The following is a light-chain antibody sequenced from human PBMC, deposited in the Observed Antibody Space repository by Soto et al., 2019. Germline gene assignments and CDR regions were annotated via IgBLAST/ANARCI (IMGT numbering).Light chain of an antibody. J-gene: IGKJ1*01. CDR3: QQFNSWPPWT. V-gene: IGKV3-15*01. CDR1: QSISSK. CDR2: DAS. Sequence: EIVMTQSPATLSVSPGERATLSCRDSQSISSKLAWYQQKPGQAPRLLIYDASTRATGIPARFSGSGSGTEFTLTISGLQSEDFAVYYCQQFNSWPPWTFGQGTKVEFK.